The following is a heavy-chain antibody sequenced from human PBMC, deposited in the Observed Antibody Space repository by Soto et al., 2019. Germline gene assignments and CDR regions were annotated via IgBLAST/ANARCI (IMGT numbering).Heavy chain of an antibody. CDR1: GGSVSSTSYY. CDR2: IHYSGST. J-gene: IGHJ4*02. D-gene: IGHD1-26*01. V-gene: IGHV4-61*01. CDR3: VRAWEHLYFDY. Sequence: QVQLQESGPGLVKPSETLSLTCTVSGGSVSSTSYYWSWIRQPPGKGLEWIGYIHYSGSTNYNHSLKSRVTISVDTSKNQFSLKLSSVTAADTAVFYCVRAWEHLYFDYWGQGTLVTVSS.